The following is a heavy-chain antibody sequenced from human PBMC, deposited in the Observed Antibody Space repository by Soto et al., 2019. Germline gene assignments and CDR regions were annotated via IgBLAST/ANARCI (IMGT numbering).Heavy chain of an antibody. CDR3: GRGGDEWHKPSYYSYYMDV. CDR1: GGSFSGYY. CDR2: INHSGST. J-gene: IGHJ6*03. V-gene: IGHV4-34*01. Sequence: SETLSLTCAVYGGSFSGYYWSWIRQPPGKGLEWIGEINHSGSTNYNPSLKSRVTISVDTSKNQFSLKLSSVTAADTAVYYCGRGGDEWHKPSYYSYYMDVWGKGTTVTVSS. D-gene: IGHD2-21*01.